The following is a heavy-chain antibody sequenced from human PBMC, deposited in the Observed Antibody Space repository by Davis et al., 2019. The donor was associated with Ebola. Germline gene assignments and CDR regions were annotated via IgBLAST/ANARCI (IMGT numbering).Heavy chain of an antibody. J-gene: IGHJ6*02. CDR3: ARARGVIITLLGGMDV. CDR1: GGTFSSYA. CDR2: IIPIFGTA. Sequence: SVKVSCKASGGTFSSYAISWVRQAPGQGLEWMGGIIPIFGTANYAQKFQGRVTITADESTSTAYMELSSLRSEDTAAYYCARARGVIITLLGGMDVWGQGTTVTVSS. D-gene: IGHD3-10*01. V-gene: IGHV1-69*13.